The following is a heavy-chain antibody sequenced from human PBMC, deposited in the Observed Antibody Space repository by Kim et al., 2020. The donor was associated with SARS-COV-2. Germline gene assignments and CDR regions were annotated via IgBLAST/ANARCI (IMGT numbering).Heavy chain of an antibody. CDR3: AKLPLLGSIQLWSFDY. Sequence: GGSLRLSCAASGFTFSSYAMSWVRQAPGKGLEWVSAISGSGGSTYYADSVKGRFTISRDNSKNTLYLQMNSLRAEDTAVYYCAKLPLLGSIQLWSFDYWGQGTLVTVSS. J-gene: IGHJ4*02. V-gene: IGHV3-23*01. D-gene: IGHD5-18*01. CDR2: ISGSGGST. CDR1: GFTFSSYA.